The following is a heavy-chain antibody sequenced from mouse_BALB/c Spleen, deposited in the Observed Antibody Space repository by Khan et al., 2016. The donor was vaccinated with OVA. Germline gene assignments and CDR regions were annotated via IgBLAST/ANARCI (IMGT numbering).Heavy chain of an antibody. D-gene: IGHD2-14*01. V-gene: IGHV1-4*01. CDR1: GYTFTSYT. CDR3: VRDGAYHRNDGWFAY. Sequence: QLQQSGAELARPGASVKMSCKASGYTFTSYTIHWIKKRPGQGLEWIGYINPSNGYTNYNQKFKDKATLTTDKSSTTAYLQLSSLTSDDSAVYNCVRDGAYHRNDGWFAYWGQGTLGTVS. CDR2: INPSNGYT. J-gene: IGHJ3*01.